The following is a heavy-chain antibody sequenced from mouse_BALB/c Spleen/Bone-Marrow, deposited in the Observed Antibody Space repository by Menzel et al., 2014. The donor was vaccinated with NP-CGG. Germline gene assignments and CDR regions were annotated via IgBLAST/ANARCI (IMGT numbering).Heavy chain of an antibody. Sequence: SGTVLARPGAAVKMSCKASGYTFSNYWMHWVKQRPGQGLEWIGTIYPGNSDTTYNQKFKGKAKLTAVTSTSTAYMELSRLTNEDSAVYYCTTLARSDFDYWGQGTTLTVSS. CDR3: TTLARSDFDY. CDR1: GYTFSNYW. CDR2: IYPGNSDT. V-gene: IGHV1-5*01. J-gene: IGHJ2*01. D-gene: IGHD3-1*01.